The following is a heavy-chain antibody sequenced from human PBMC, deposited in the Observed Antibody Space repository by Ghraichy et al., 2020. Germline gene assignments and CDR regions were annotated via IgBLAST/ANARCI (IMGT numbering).Heavy chain of an antibody. Sequence: GGSLRLSCAASGFTVSSNYMSWVRQAPGKGLEWVSVIYSGGSTYYADSVKGRFTISRDNSKNTLYLQMNSLRAEDTAVYYCARDRVRRARIAAAGDYYYYYGMDVWGQGTTVTVSS. CDR3: ARDRVRRARIAAAGDYYYYYGMDV. CDR1: GFTVSSNY. J-gene: IGHJ6*02. CDR2: IYSGGST. V-gene: IGHV3-53*01. D-gene: IGHD6-13*01.